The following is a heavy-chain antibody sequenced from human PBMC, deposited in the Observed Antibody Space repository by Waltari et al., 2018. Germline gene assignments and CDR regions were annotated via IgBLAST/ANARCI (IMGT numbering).Heavy chain of an antibody. J-gene: IGHJ4*02. CDR2: RSYDGSNK. Sequence: VQLVESGGGVVQPGRSLRLSCAASGFTFSSYAMHWVRQAPGKGLEGVAVRSYDGSNKYYADSVKGRFTISRDNSKNTLYLQMNSLKTEDTAVYYCTTNPGRVSGYDHTLTRWGQGTLVTVSS. CDR1: GFTFSSYA. V-gene: IGHV3-30-3*01. CDR3: TTNPGRVSGYDHTLTR. D-gene: IGHD5-12*01.